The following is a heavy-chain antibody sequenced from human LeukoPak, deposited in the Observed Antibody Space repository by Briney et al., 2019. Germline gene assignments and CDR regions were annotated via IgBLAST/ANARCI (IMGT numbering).Heavy chain of an antibody. J-gene: IGHJ4*02. CDR2: ISGSGGST. CDR3: AKDRYYYDSSDYLGR. D-gene: IGHD3-22*01. Sequence: PGGSLRLSCAASGFTFSSYAMSWVRQAPGKGLEWVSAISGSGGSTYYADSVKGRFTISRDNSKNTLYLQMNSLRAEDTAVYYCAKDRYYYDSSDYLGRWGQGTLVTVSS. CDR1: GFTFSSYA. V-gene: IGHV3-23*01.